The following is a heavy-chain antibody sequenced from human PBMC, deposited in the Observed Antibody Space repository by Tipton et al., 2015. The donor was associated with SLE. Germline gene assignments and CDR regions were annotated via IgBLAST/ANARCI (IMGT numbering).Heavy chain of an antibody. Sequence: TLSLTCTVSGGSISSSSYYWSWIRQPAGKGLEWIGRIYTSGSTNYNPSLKSRVTMSVDTSKNQFSLKLSSVTAADTAVYYCARGRYYDSLNWFGPWGQGTLVTVSS. V-gene: IGHV4-61*02. D-gene: IGHD3-22*01. CDR3: ARGRYYDSLNWFGP. CDR1: GGSISSSSYY. J-gene: IGHJ5*02. CDR2: IYTSGST.